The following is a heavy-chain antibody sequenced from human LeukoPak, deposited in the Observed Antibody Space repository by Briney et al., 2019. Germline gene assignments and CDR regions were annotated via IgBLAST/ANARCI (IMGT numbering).Heavy chain of an antibody. CDR2: ISGSSSYI. V-gene: IGHV3-21*01. CDR1: GFTFSSYS. Sequence: PGGSLRLSCAASGFTFSSYSMNWVRQAPGKGLEWVSSISGSSSYIYYADSVKGRFTISRDNAKNSLYLQMNSLRAEDTAVYYCAKAPTYYDILTQGAFDIWGQGTMVTVSS. CDR3: AKAPTYYDILTQGAFDI. D-gene: IGHD3-9*01. J-gene: IGHJ3*02.